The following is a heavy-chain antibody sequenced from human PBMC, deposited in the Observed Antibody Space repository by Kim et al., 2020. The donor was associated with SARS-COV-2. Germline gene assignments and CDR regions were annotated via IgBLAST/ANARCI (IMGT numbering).Heavy chain of an antibody. Sequence: GGSLRLSCAASGFTFSSYGMHWVRQAPGKGLEWVAVISYDGSNKYYADSVKGRFTISRDNSKNTLYLQMNSLRAEDTAVYYCAKDAIVVVTAAGNYFDY. J-gene: IGHJ4*01. D-gene: IGHD2-21*02. CDR3: AKDAIVVVTAAGNYFDY. V-gene: IGHV3-30*18. CDR2: ISYDGSNK. CDR1: GFTFSSYG.